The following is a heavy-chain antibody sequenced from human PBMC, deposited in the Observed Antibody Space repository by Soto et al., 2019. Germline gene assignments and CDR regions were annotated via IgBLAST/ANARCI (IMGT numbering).Heavy chain of an antibody. CDR2: ISYDGSNK. V-gene: IGHV3-30*18. CDR1: GFTFSSYG. Sequence: QVQLVESGGGVVQPGRSLRLSCAASGFTFSSYGMHWVRQAPGKGLEWVAVISYDGSNKYYADSVKGRFTISRDNSKNTLYLQMNSLRAEDTAVYYCAKDKARKARYYYDGMDVWGQGTTVTVSS. J-gene: IGHJ6*02. D-gene: IGHD6-6*01. CDR3: AKDKARKARYYYDGMDV.